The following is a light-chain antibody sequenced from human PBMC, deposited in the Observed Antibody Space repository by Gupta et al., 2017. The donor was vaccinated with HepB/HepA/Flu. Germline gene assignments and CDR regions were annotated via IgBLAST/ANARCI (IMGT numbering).Light chain of an antibody. V-gene: IGKV1-33*01. J-gene: IGKJ4*01. CDR2: DAS. CDR3: QQADNLPVT. CDR1: QDISNY. Sequence: IQMTHSPSSLSASVGDRVTITCQASQDISNYLNWYQQKPGKAPKLLIYDASNLEKGVPSTFSGSGSGTDFTFTISSLQPEDFATYYCQQADNLPVTFGRGTXVEIK.